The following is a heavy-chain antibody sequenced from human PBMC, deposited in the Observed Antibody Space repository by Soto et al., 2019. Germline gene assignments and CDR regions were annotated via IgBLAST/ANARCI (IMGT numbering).Heavy chain of an antibody. J-gene: IGHJ6*02. Sequence: ASVKVSCKASGYTFTGYYMHWVGQAPGQGLEWMGWINPNSGGTNYAQKFQGRVTMTRDTSISTAYMELSRLRSDDTAVYYCARGEDIVVVPAAASTYYYYYGMDVWGQGTTVTVSS. CDR3: ARGEDIVVVPAAASTYYYYYGMDV. CDR2: INPNSGGT. D-gene: IGHD2-2*01. V-gene: IGHV1-2*02. CDR1: GYTFTGYY.